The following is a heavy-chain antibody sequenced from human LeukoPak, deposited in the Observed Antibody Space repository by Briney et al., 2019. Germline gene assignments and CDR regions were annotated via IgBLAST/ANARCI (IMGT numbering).Heavy chain of an antibody. V-gene: IGHV1-2*02. CDR3: ARDLVGIAADNWFDP. CDR2: IRPDSGGT. CDR1: GYTFTGYY. J-gene: IGHJ5*02. Sequence: ASVTVSCKASGYTFTGYYMHWVRQAPGQGLEWMGWIRPDSGGTNSAQKFQGRVTMTRDTSISTAYMELSRLRSDDTAVYYCARDLVGIAADNWFDPWGQGTLVTVSS. D-gene: IGHD6-13*01.